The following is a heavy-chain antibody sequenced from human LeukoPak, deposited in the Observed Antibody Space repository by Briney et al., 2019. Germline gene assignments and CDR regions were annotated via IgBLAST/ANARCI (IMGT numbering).Heavy chain of an antibody. CDR1: GYTFTSYD. V-gene: IGHV1-8*01. CDR2: MNPNSGNT. CDR3: VRGSSGWYYFDY. J-gene: IGHJ4*02. Sequence: ASVTVSCTASGYTFTSYDINWVRQATGQGLEWMGWMNPNSGNTGYAQKFQGRVTMTRNTSISTAYMELSSLRSEDTAVYYCVRGSSGWYYFDYWGQGTLVTVSS. D-gene: IGHD6-19*01.